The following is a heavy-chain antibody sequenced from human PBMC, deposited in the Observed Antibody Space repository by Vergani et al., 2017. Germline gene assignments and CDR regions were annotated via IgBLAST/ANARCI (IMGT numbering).Heavy chain of an antibody. CDR2: IYTSGST. Sequence: QVQLQESGPGLVKPSQTLSLTCTVSGGSISSGSYYWSWIRQPAGKGLEWIGRIYTSGSTNYNPSLKSRVTISVDTSKNQFSLKLSSVTAADTAVYYCAGGLTTRARDYYYYYGMDVWGQGTTVTVSS. CDR3: AGGLTTRARDYYYYYGMDV. D-gene: IGHD4-11*01. J-gene: IGHJ6*02. V-gene: IGHV4-61*02. CDR1: GGSISSGSYY.